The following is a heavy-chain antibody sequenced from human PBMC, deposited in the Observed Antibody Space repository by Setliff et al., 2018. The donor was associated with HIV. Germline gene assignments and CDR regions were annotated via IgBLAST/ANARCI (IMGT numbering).Heavy chain of an antibody. J-gene: IGHJ4*02. V-gene: IGHV4-39*01. Sequence: SETLSLTCILSGGSISTSNYYWGWTRQPPGKGLEWIGSIYYSGSTYYTPSLKSRVTISVDTSKNQFSLKLRSVTAADTAVYYCEVAGQWGQGTLVTVSS. CDR2: IYYSGST. D-gene: IGHD6-19*01. CDR1: GGSISTSNYY. CDR3: EVAGQ.